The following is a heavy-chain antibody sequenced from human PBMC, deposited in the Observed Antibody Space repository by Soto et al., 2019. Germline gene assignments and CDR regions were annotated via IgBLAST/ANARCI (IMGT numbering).Heavy chain of an antibody. V-gene: IGHV1-18*04. J-gene: IGHJ6*02. CDR2: ISTYNGNT. CDR1: GYTFINNG. Sequence: VASVNVSCKAAGYTFINNGISWVRQAPGQGLEWMGWISTYNGNTKYGQKFQGRVTMTTDTSTTTAYMELRSLRSDDTAVYYCARDRKSRADFWSGYTLYYYYGMDVWGQGTTVTVSS. D-gene: IGHD3-3*01. CDR3: ARDRKSRADFWSGYTLYYYYGMDV.